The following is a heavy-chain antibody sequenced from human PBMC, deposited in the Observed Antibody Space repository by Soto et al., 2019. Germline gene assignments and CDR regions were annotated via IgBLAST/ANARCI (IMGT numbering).Heavy chain of an antibody. V-gene: IGHV1-69*13. CDR2: IIPIFGTA. CDR1: GGTFSSYS. D-gene: IGHD1-26*01. CDR3: ARAWELNAPFDY. Sequence: SVKVSCKASGGTFSSYSISWVRQAPGQGLEWMGGIIPIFGTANYAQKFQGRVTITADESTSTAYMELSSLRSEDTAVYYCARAWELNAPFDYWGQGTLVTVSS. J-gene: IGHJ4*02.